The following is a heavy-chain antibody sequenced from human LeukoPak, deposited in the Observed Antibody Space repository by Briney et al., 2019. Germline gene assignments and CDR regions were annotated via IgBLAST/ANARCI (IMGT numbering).Heavy chain of an antibody. V-gene: IGHV4-31*03. D-gene: IGHD4-17*01. CDR1: GGSISSGGYY. Sequence: SETLSLTCTVSGGSISSGGYYWSWIRQHPGKGLEWIGYIYYSGSTYYNPSLKSRVTISVDTSKNQFSLKLSSVTAADTAVYFCARVHGDYPYYFDSWNQGTLVTVSS. CDR2: IYYSGST. CDR3: ARVHGDYPYYFDS. J-gene: IGHJ4*02.